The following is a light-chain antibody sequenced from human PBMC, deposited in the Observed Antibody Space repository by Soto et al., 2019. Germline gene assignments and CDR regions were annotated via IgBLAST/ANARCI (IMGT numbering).Light chain of an antibody. Sequence: EAVLTQSPGTLSLSPGERATLSCRASQSVDSSYFAWYQQKRGQGPRLLIYGASRRATGIPDRFSGSGSGTDFPLTITRLEPEDFAVYYCQQYDASVWTFGQGTKVEFK. CDR3: QQYDASVWT. V-gene: IGKV3-20*01. CDR1: QSVDSSY. CDR2: GAS. J-gene: IGKJ1*01.